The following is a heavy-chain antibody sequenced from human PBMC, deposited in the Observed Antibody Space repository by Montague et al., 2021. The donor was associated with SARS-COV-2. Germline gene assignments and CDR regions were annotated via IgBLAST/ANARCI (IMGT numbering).Heavy chain of an antibody. Sequence: CAISGDSASSNSAAWNWIRQSPSRGLEWLGMSYHRSKWYNDYAVSVKSRITINPGTSKNQFSLQLNSVAPEDTAVYYCALSLSYGYYNYGMDVWDQGTTV. CDR1: GDSASSNSAA. CDR2: SYHRSKWYN. D-gene: IGHD3-3*01. J-gene: IGHJ6*02. CDR3: ALSLSYGYYNYGMDV. V-gene: IGHV6-1*01.